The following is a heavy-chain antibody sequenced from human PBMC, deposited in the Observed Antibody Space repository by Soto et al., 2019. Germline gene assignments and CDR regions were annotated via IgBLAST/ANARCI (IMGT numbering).Heavy chain of an antibody. CDR3: ASSARIAVAGTGAFDY. CDR2: ISSSGSTI. J-gene: IGHJ4*02. Sequence: GGSLRLSCAASGFTFSDYYMSWIRQAPGKGLEGVSYISSSGSTIYYADSVKGRFTISRDNAKNSLYLQMNSLRAEDTAVYYCASSARIAVAGTGAFDYWGQGTLVTVSS. D-gene: IGHD6-19*01. V-gene: IGHV3-11*01. CDR1: GFTFSDYY.